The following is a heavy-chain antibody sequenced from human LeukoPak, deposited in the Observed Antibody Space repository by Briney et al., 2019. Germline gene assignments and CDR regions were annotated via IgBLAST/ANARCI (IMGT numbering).Heavy chain of an antibody. Sequence: PGGSLRLSCAASGFIFSSNYMNWVRQAPGKGLEWVSLIYSGGNTYYADSVKGRFTISRHNSKNTLYLQMNSLRADDTAVYYCAKSGRESSTDYVDYWGQGTLVTVSS. V-gene: IGHV3-53*04. CDR2: IYSGGNT. J-gene: IGHJ4*02. D-gene: IGHD2-2*01. CDR1: GFIFSSNY. CDR3: AKSGRESSTDYVDY.